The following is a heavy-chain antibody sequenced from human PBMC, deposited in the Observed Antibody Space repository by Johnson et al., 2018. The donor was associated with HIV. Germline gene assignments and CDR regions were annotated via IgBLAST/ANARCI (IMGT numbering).Heavy chain of an antibody. CDR3: ARDRRVEAITYAFDF. J-gene: IGHJ3*01. CDR2: INWNGEST. D-gene: IGHD2-15*01. Sequence: VQLVESGGGLIQPGGSLRLSCAASGFTVSSNYMSWVRQAPGKGPEWVSGINWNGESTGYADSGKGRFTISRDNSKNTLYLQMNSLRAEDTAVYYFARDRRVEAITYAFDFWGQGTMVTVSS. CDR1: GFTVSSNY. V-gene: IGHV3-53*01.